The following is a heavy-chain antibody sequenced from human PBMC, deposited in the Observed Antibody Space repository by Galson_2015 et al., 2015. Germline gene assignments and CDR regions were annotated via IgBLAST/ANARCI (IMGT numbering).Heavy chain of an antibody. J-gene: IGHJ6*02. Sequence: CAISGDSVSSNSAAWNWIRQSPSRGLEWLGRTYYRSKWYNDYALSVKSRITINPDTSKNQFSLQLNSVTPEDTAVYYCARDSRTPPGVAAAGVSVGMDVWGQGTTVTVSS. D-gene: IGHD6-13*01. CDR3: ARDSRTPPGVAAAGVSVGMDV. V-gene: IGHV6-1*01. CDR2: TYYRSKWYN. CDR1: GDSVSSNSAA.